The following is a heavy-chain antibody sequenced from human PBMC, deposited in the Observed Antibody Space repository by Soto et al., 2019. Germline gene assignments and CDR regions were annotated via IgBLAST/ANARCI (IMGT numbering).Heavy chain of an antibody. Sequence: ASVNVSCKASGYTFTGYYMHWVRQAPGQGLELMGWINPNSGGTNYAQKFQGRVTMTRXXXXXXAXMXLXXXXSDXTAVYDCARDHSVSTPLDGIYLWGPGTTVTVSS. CDR1: GYTFTGYY. J-gene: IGHJ6*02. V-gene: IGHV1-2*02. CDR3: ARDHSVSTPLDGIYL. CDR2: INPNSGGT. D-gene: IGHD3-3*02.